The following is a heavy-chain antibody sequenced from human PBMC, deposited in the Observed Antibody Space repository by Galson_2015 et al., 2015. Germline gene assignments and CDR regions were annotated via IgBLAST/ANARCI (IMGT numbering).Heavy chain of an antibody. CDR2: TYYRSKWYN. CDR1: GDSVSSHSAA. J-gene: IGHJ4*02. CDR3: ARVRGGVSGWTELDC. Sequence: CAISGDSVSSHSAAWNWIRQSPSRGLEWLGRTYYRSKWYNDYAVSVISRITINPDASKSQFSLHLNSVIPEDTAVYYCARVRGGVSGWTELDCWGQGTLVTVSS. D-gene: IGHD6-19*01. V-gene: IGHV6-1*01.